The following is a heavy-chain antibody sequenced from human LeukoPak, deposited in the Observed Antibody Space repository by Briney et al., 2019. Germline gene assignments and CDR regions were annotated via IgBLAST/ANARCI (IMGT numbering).Heavy chain of an antibody. CDR3: AKQGVLTTTPSY. J-gene: IGHJ4*02. D-gene: IGHD4/OR15-4a*01. Sequence: SETLSLTCAVYGGSFSGYYWSWVRQPPGKGLEWIGSIYYSGSTYYNSSLKSRVTISVDTSKNQFSLKLSSVTAADTAVYYCAKQGVLTTTPSYWGQGTLVTVSS. CDR2: IYYSGST. CDR1: GGSFSGYY. V-gene: IGHV4-34*01.